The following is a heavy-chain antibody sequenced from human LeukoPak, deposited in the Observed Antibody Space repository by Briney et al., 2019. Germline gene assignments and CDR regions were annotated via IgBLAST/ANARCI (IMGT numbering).Heavy chain of an antibody. D-gene: IGHD2-15*01. V-gene: IGHV4-59*01. Sequence: PSETLFLTCTVSGGSINSYYWSWIRQPPGKGLEWIAYFSYSGSIKYNPSLKSRVSISGDTSKNQFSLKLSSVTAADTAVYYCARDRCGSCYPDYWGQGTLITVSS. CDR1: GGSINSYY. J-gene: IGHJ4*02. CDR2: FSYSGSI. CDR3: ARDRCGSCYPDY.